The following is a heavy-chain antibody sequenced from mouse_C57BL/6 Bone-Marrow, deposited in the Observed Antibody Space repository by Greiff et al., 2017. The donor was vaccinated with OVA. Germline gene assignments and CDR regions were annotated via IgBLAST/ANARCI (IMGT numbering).Heavy chain of an antibody. CDR2: IRNKANGYTT. J-gene: IGHJ1*03. D-gene: IGHD2-4*01. CDR3: ARCDYDGFDV. V-gene: IGHV7-3*01. CDR1: GFTFTDYY. Sequence: EVQRVESGGGLVQPGGSLSLFCAASGFTFTDYYMSWVRQPPGKALEWLGFIRNKANGYTTEYSASVKGRFTISRDNSQSILYLQMNALRAEDSATYYCARCDYDGFDVWGTGTTVTVSS.